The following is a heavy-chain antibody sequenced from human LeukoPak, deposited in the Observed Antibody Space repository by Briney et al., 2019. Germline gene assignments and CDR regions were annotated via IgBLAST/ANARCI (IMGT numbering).Heavy chain of an antibody. Sequence: ASVKVSCKASGYTFTGYYMHWVRQAPGQGLEWMGWINPNSGGTNYAQKFQGRVTMTRDTSISTAYMELSRLRSDDTAVYCCARDRTGRYDFWSGYPYYMDVWGKGTTVTVSS. CDR3: ARDRTGRYDFWSGYPYYMDV. V-gene: IGHV1-2*02. D-gene: IGHD3-3*01. J-gene: IGHJ6*03. CDR1: GYTFTGYY. CDR2: INPNSGGT.